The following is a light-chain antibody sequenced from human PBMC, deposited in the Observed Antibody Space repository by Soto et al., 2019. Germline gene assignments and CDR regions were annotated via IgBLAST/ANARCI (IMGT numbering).Light chain of an antibody. Sequence: EIVLTQSPGTLSLSPGERATLSCRASQSVSSSYLAWYQQKPGQAPRLLIYGASSRATGMPDRFSGSGSGTDFTLTISRLESEDFAVYYCQQYGSSRFTFGPGTKVDIK. CDR2: GAS. CDR3: QQYGSSRFT. J-gene: IGKJ3*01. V-gene: IGKV3-20*01. CDR1: QSVSSSY.